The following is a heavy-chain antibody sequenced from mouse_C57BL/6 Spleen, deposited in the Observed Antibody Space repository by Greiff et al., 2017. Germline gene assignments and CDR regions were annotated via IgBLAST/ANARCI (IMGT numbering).Heavy chain of an antibody. Sequence: QVQLQQPGAELVKPGASVKMSCKASGYTFTSYWITWVKQRPGQGLEWIGDIYPGSGSTNYNEKFKSKATLTVDTSSSTAYMQLSSLTSEDSAVYYCARGGYYCSSFAYWGQGTLVTVSA. D-gene: IGHD1-1*01. J-gene: IGHJ3*01. CDR2: IYPGSGST. CDR3: ARGGYYCSSFAY. CDR1: GYTFTSYW. V-gene: IGHV1-55*01.